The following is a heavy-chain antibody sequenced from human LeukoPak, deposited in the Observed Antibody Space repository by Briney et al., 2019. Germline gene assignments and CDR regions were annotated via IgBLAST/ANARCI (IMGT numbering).Heavy chain of an antibody. CDR3: ARDLKMKYCDF. V-gene: IGHV3-33*05. CDR1: GFICNNYG. CDR2: MPYDGSDK. J-gene: IGHJ4*02. Sequence: GGSLRLSCATTGFICNNYGMHCVRQAPGKGLEWVALMPYDGSDKYYAASVKGRFTISRNNSKNTLYLQMTSLRVEDTAIYYCARDLKMKYCDFWGQGTLVTVSS. D-gene: IGHD5-24*01.